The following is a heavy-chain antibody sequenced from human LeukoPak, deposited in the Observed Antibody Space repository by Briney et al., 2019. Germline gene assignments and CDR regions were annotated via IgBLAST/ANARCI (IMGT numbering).Heavy chain of an antibody. D-gene: IGHD1-7*01. V-gene: IGHV1-69*05. CDR2: IIPIFGTA. Sequence: ASVKVSCKASGGTFSSYAISWVRQAPGQGLEWMGRIIPIFGTANYAQKFQGRVTITTDESTSTAYMELSSLRSEDTAVYYCASLTGTTGTGDYGGQGPLVTVSS. CDR3: ASLTGTTGTGDY. J-gene: IGHJ4*02. CDR1: GGTFSSYA.